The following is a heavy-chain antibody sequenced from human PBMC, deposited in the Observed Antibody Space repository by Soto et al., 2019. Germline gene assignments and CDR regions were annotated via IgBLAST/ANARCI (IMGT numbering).Heavy chain of an antibody. J-gene: IGHJ6*03. CDR3: ASGGYYDFAMDV. Sequence: SETLSLTCTVSGGSISSYYWSWIRQPPGKGLEWIGYIYYSGSTNYNPSLKSRVTISVDTSKNQFSLKLSSVTAADTAVYYCASGGYYDFAMDVWGKGTTVTVSS. D-gene: IGHD3-3*01. CDR2: IYYSGST. V-gene: IGHV4-59*08. CDR1: GGSISSYY.